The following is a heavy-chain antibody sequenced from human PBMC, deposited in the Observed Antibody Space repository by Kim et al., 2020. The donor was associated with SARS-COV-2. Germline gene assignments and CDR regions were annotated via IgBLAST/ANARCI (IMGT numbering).Heavy chain of an antibody. V-gene: IGHV5-10-1*01. CDR3: ARRSSSWVGWVYYFDY. Sequence: GESLKISCKGSGYSFTSYWISWVRQMPGKGLEWMGRIDPSDSYTNYSPSFQGHVTISADKSISTAYLQWSSLKASDTAMYYCARRSSSWVGWVYYFDYWGQGTLVTVSS. CDR1: GYSFTSYW. CDR2: IDPSDSYT. D-gene: IGHD6-13*01. J-gene: IGHJ4*02.